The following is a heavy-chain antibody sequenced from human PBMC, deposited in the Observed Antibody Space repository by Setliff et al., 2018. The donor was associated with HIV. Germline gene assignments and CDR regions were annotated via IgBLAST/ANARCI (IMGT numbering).Heavy chain of an antibody. J-gene: IGHJ4*01. CDR1: GGSIRSFF. D-gene: IGHD2-2*01. CDR2: IDYSGST. Sequence: PSETLSLTCTVSGGSIRSFFWSWIRQPPGKGLEWIGYIDYSGSTNYNASLKSRITISLDTSKRQFSPTMTSVTAADTAVYYCARGLSSQTYWGTRPLGLDYWGQGSLVTVSS. V-gene: IGHV4-59*08. CDR3: ARGLSSQTYWGTRPLGLDY.